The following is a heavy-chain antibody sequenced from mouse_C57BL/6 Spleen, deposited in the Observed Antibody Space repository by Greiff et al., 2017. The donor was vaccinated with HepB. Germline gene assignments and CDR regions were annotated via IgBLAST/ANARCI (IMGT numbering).Heavy chain of an antibody. V-gene: IGHV14-2*01. D-gene: IGHD1-1*01. CDR2: IDPEDGET. J-gene: IGHJ2*01. CDR1: GFNIKDYY. Sequence: EVQLQESGAELVKPGASVKLSCTASGFNIKDYYMHWVKQRTEQGLEWIGRIDPEDGETKYAPKFQGKATITAEKPSNTADLQLSSLTSEDTAFYYCASPRYYYVSSYVDFDYWGQGTTLTVSS. CDR3: ASPRYYYVSSYVDFDY.